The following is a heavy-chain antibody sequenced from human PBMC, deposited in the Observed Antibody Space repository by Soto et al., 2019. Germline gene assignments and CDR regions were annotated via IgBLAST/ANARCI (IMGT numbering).Heavy chain of an antibody. CDR1: GYSFTTYW. Sequence: PGESLKISCKGSGYSFTTYWIAWVRQMPGKGLEWMGIIYPGDSDARYSPSFQGQVTFSADKSINTTYLHFNSLEASDTAMYFRTRGDTSMGFDNWGQGTLVTVSS. V-gene: IGHV5-51*01. J-gene: IGHJ4*02. CDR2: IYPGDSDA. D-gene: IGHD5-18*01. CDR3: TRGDTSMGFDN.